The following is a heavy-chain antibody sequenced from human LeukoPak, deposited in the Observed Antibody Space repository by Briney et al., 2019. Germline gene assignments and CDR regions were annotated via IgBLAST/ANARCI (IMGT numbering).Heavy chain of an antibody. D-gene: IGHD3-10*01. V-gene: IGHV1-8*01. Sequence: ASVKVSCKASGYTFTSYDINWVRQATGQGLEWMGWMNPNSGNTGYAQKFQGRVTMTRNTSISTAYMELSSLRSEDTAVYYCARGFSGYMVRGVPRYYYYYMDVWGKGTTVTISS. CDR1: GYTFTSYD. J-gene: IGHJ6*03. CDR2: MNPNSGNT. CDR3: ARGFSGYMVRGVPRYYYYYMDV.